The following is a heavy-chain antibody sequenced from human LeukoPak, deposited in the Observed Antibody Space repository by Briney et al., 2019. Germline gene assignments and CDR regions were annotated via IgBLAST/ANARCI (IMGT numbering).Heavy chain of an antibody. CDR1: GGSFSGYY. D-gene: IGHD2-2*02. CDR3: HIVVVPAAIDY. J-gene: IGHJ4*02. CDR2: INHSGST. V-gene: IGHV4-34*01. Sequence: SETLSLTCAVYGGSFSGYYWSWIRQPPGKGLEWIGEINHSGSTNYNPSLKSRVTISVDTSKNQFSLKRSSVTAADTAVYYCHIVVVPAAIDYWGQGTLVTVSS.